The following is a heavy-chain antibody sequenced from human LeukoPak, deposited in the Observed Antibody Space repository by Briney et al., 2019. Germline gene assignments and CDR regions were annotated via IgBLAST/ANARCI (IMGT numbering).Heavy chain of an antibody. CDR2: IIPIFGTA. CDR1: GGTFSSYA. V-gene: IGHV1-69*06. Sequence: SVKVSCKASGGTFSSYAISWVRQAPGQGLEWMGGIIPIFGTANYAQKFQGRVTITADKSTSTAYMELSSLRSEDTAVYYCAREMATILCAFDIWGQGTMVTVSS. CDR3: AREMATILCAFDI. J-gene: IGHJ3*02. D-gene: IGHD5-24*01.